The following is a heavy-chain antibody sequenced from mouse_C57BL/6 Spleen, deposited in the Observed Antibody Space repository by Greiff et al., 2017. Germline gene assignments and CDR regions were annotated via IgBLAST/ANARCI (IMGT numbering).Heavy chain of an antibody. CDR3: ARPYYGSSYGYFDV. D-gene: IGHD1-1*01. V-gene: IGHV2-2*01. J-gene: IGHJ1*03. Sequence: VKLVESGPGLVQPSQSLSITCTVSGFSLTSYGVHWVRQSPGKGLEWLGVIWSGGSTDYNAAFISRLSISKDNSKSQVFFKMNSLQADDTAIYYCARPYYGSSYGYFDVWGTGTTVTVSS. CDR2: IWSGGST. CDR1: GFSLTSYG.